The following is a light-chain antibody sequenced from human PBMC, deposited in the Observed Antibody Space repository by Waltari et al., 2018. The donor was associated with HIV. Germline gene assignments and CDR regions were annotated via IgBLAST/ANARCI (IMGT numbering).Light chain of an antibody. V-gene: IGLV2-23*02. CDR1: SSDVGGYNY. Sequence: QSALTQPAPVSGSPGQSIPIPCTRTSSDVGGYNYVSWFQQHPGKAPKLMIYDVITRPSGVSHRFSGSKSGNTASLTISGLQAEDEADYYCCSYAGSSTLIFGGGTKLTVL. CDR2: DVI. CDR3: CSYAGSSTLI. J-gene: IGLJ2*01.